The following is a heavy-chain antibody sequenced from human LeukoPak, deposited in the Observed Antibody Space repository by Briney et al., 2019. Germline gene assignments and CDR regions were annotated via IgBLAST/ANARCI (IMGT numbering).Heavy chain of an antibody. V-gene: IGHV1-8*01. Sequence: ASVKVSCKASGYTFTSYDINWVRQATGQGLEWMGWMNPNSGNTGYAQKFQGRVTTTRNTSISTAYMELSSLRSEDTAVYYCARDYYDSSGSGLDYWGQGTLVTVSS. D-gene: IGHD3-22*01. CDR2: MNPNSGNT. CDR3: ARDYYDSSGSGLDY. CDR1: GYTFTSYD. J-gene: IGHJ4*02.